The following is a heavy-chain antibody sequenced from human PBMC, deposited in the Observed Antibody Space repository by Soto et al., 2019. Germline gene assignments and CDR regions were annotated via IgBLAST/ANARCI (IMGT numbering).Heavy chain of an antibody. V-gene: IGHV4-61*01. CDR2: IYYSGST. CDR1: GGSVSSGSYY. Sequence: SETLSLTCTVSGGSVSSGSYYWSWIRQPPGKGLEWIGYIYYSGSTNYNPSLKSRVTISVDTSKNQFSLKLSSVTAADTAVYYCARGTYDSSGYYPISYYYYGMDVWGQGTTVTVSS. CDR3: ARGTYDSSGYYPISYYYYGMDV. J-gene: IGHJ6*02. D-gene: IGHD3-22*01.